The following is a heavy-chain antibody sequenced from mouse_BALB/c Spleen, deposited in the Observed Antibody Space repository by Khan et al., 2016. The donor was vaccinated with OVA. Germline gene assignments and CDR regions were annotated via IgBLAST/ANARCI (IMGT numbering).Heavy chain of an antibody. Sequence: EVQLVESGGGLVQPGGSRKLSCAASGFTFNSYGMHWVRQAPEKGLEWFAYISGDSDTIYYKDTVKGRFTIYRDKPKNTMFMQMTSLTPEATAMYYCATSYFYGYYFDYWGPGTTLTVS. CDR3: ATSYFYGYYFDY. J-gene: IGHJ2*01. CDR1: GFTFNSYG. CDR2: ISGDSDTI. D-gene: IGHD1-1*01. V-gene: IGHV5-17*02.